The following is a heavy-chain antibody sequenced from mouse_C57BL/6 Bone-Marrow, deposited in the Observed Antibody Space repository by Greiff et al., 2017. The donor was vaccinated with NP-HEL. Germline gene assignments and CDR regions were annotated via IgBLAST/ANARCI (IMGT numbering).Heavy chain of an antibody. CDR2: ILPGSGST. D-gene: IGHD1-1*01. J-gene: IGHJ2*01. Sequence: VKLQESGAELMKPGASVKLSCKATGYTFTGYWIEWVKQRPGHGLEWIGEILPGSGSTNYNEKFKGKATFTADTSSNTAYMQLSSLTTEDSAIYYCARSPDYYGSSRGYYFDYWGQGTTLTVSS. CDR1: GYTFTGYW. CDR3: ARSPDYYGSSRGYYFDY. V-gene: IGHV1-9*01.